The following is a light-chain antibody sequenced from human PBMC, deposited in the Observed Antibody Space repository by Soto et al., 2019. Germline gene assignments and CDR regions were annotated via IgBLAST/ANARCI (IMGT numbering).Light chain of an antibody. Sequence: QAVVTQPPSASGTPGQRVTISCSGSSSNVGSNTVSWYQQLPGTAPKVLIYSDDQRPSGVPDRFSGSRSGSSASLPISGLQSGDEADYYCASWEDSLNGWVIGGGTQLTVL. V-gene: IGLV1-44*01. CDR2: SDD. CDR1: SSNVGSNT. CDR3: ASWEDSLNGWV. J-gene: IGLJ3*02.